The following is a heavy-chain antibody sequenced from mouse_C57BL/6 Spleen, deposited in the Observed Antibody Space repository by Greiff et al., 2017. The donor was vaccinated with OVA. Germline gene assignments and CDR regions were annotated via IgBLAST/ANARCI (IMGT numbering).Heavy chain of an antibody. J-gene: IGHJ2*01. CDR3: ARKGNGNFYFDY. CDR1: GYTFTSYW. CDR2: IDPSDSYT. Sequence: VQLQQSGAELVMPGASVKLSCKASGYTFTSYWMHWVKQRPGQGLEWIGEIDPSDSYTNYNQKFKGKSTLTVDKSSSTAYMQLSSLTSEDSAVYYCARKGNGNFYFDYWGQGTTLTVSS. D-gene: IGHD2-1*01. V-gene: IGHV1-69*01.